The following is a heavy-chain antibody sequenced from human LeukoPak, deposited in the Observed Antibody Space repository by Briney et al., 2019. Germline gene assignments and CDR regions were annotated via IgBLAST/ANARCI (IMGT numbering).Heavy chain of an antibody. V-gene: IGHV4-39*01. CDR2: IYYSGST. J-gene: IGHJ4*02. Sequence: SETLSLTCTVSGGSTSSSSYYWGWIRQPPGKGLEWIGSIYYSGSTYYNPSLKSRVTISVDTSKNQFSLKLSSVTAADTAVYYCARVFNLAVATLDYWGQGTLVTVSS. CDR1: GGSTSSSSYY. D-gene: IGHD6-19*01. CDR3: ARVFNLAVATLDY.